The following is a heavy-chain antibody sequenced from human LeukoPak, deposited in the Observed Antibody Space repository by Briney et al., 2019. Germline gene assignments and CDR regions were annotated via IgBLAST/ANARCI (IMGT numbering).Heavy chain of an antibody. V-gene: IGHV1-24*01. CDR3: ATVAEDGYNYYFDY. CDR2: FDPEDGET. D-gene: IGHD5-24*01. J-gene: IGHJ4*02. CDR1: GYTLTELS. Sequence: ASVKVSCKVSGYTLTELSMHWVRQAPGKGXEWMGGFDPEDGETIYAQKFQGRVTMTEDTSTDTAYMELSSLRSEDTAVYYCATVAEDGYNYYFDYWGQGTLVTVSS.